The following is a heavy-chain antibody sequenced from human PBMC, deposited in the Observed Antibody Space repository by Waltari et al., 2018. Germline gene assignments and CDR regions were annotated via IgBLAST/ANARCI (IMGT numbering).Heavy chain of an antibody. CDR3: VRAQYCGSTSCYPTNWFDP. V-gene: IGHV2-26*01. CDR1: GFSLTSGRMG. J-gene: IGHJ5*02. Sequence: QVTLKESGPALVKPTETLTLTCTVSGFSLTSGRMGVSWIRQPPGKALEWLAHIFSRDEKAYNTSLKTRLTISKDTSKSQVVLSMTNVDPVDTGTYYCVRAQYCGSTSCYPTNWFDPWGQGTLVTVSS. D-gene: IGHD2-2*01. CDR2: IFSRDEK.